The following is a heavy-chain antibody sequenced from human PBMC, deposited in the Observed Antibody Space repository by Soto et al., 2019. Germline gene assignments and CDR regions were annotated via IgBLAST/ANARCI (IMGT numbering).Heavy chain of an antibody. V-gene: IGHV1-18*01. J-gene: IGHJ6*02. D-gene: IGHD2-2*01. CDR1: GYTFTSYG. CDR2: ISAYNGNT. Sequence: ASVKVSCKASGYTFTSYGISWVRQAPGQGFEWMGWISAYNGNTNYAQKLQGRVTMTTDTSTSTAYMELRSLRSDDTAVYYCARDCSSTSCYYYYGMDVWGQGTTVTVSS. CDR3: ARDCSSTSCYYYYGMDV.